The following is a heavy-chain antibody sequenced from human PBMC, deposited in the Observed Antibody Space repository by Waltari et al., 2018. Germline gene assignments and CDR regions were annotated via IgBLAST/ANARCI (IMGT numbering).Heavy chain of an antibody. D-gene: IGHD1-26*01. CDR1: GGSISSHY. CDR2: IYYIGGT. J-gene: IGHJ4*02. V-gene: IGHV4-59*11. Sequence: QVQLQESGPGLVKPSETLSLTCTVSGGSISSHYWSWIRQPPGKGLEWIGYIYYIGGTNYTPSLKSRVTISVDTSKNRFSLKLSSVTAADTAVYYCARGGSGSLTRYYFDYWGQGTLVTVSS. CDR3: ARGGSGSLTRYYFDY.